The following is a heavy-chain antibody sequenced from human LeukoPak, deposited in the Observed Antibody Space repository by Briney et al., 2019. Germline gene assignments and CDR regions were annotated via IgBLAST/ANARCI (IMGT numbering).Heavy chain of an antibody. CDR2: ITHSGGA. CDR3: AGDPSYGDYAFFDS. CDR1: GGSFSGYY. D-gene: IGHD4-17*01. Sequence: SETLSLTSAVYGGSFSGYYWIWIRQPPGKGLEWIGEITHSGGANYNPSLESRVSISLDTSKNQFSLNLSSVTAADTAVYYCAGDPSYGDYAFFDSWGQGTLVTVSS. J-gene: IGHJ4*02. V-gene: IGHV4-34*01.